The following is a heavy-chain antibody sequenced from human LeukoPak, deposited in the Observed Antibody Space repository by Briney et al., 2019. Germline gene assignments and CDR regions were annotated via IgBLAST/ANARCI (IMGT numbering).Heavy chain of an antibody. CDR3: AKDSKPLTYYYDSSGGSDY. CDR2: ISSSSSYI. V-gene: IGHV3-21*04. Sequence: GGSLRLSCAASGFIVSNAWMNWVRQAPGKGLEWVSSISSSSSYIYYADSVKGRFTISRDNAKNSLYLQMNSLRAEDTALYYCAKDSKPLTYYYDSSGGSDYWGQGTLVTVSS. CDR1: GFIVSNAW. D-gene: IGHD3-22*01. J-gene: IGHJ4*02.